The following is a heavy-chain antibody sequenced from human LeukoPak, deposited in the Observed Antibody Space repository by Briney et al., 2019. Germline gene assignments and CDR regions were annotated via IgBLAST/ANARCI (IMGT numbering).Heavy chain of an antibody. Sequence: GASVKVSCKASGYTFTSYDINWVRQVTGQGLEWMGWMNPNSGNTGYAQKFQGRVTMTRNTSISTAYMELSSLRSEDTAVYYCAIRYGSGEKYYYYHYMDVWGKGTTVTVSS. CDR2: MNPNSGNT. CDR3: AIRYGSGEKYYYYHYMDV. J-gene: IGHJ6*03. CDR1: GYTFTSYD. D-gene: IGHD3-10*01. V-gene: IGHV1-8*01.